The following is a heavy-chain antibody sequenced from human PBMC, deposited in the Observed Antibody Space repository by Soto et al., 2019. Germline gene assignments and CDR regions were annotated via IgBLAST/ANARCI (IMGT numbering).Heavy chain of an antibody. J-gene: IGHJ4*02. Sequence: GESLKISCKGSGYNFAGYWIAWVRQMPGKGLELMGIIYPSDSDTRYRPSFQGQVTISADKSISSAYLQWSSLRASDTAMYYCARGGVSTRTFDYWGQGNPVTVSS. CDR2: IYPSDSDT. D-gene: IGHD3-3*01. V-gene: IGHV5-51*01. CDR3: ARGGVSTRTFDY. CDR1: GYNFAGYW.